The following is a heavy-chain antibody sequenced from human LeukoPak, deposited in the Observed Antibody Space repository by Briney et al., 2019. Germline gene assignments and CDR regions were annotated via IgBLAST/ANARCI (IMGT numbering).Heavy chain of an antibody. V-gene: IGHV4-59*01. J-gene: IGHJ4*02. D-gene: IGHD1-1*01. Sequence: SETLSLTCTVSGGSISPYYWSWIRQTPGKGLEWIGYILYSGTTTNYNPSLKSRVTISVDTSKNQFSLKLSSVTAADTAVHYCARVGDWNDLVYWGQGTLVTVSS. CDR3: ARVGDWNDLVY. CDR2: ILYSGTTT. CDR1: GGSISPYY.